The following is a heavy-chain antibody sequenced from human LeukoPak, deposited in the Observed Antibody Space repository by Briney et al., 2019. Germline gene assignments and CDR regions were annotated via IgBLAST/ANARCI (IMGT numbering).Heavy chain of an antibody. CDR2: INYGGST. CDR3: ARGFPPGSGSRGSHAFDV. J-gene: IGHJ3*01. CDR1: EMSFSAYY. V-gene: IGHV4-34*01. D-gene: IGHD6-19*01. Sequence: PLETLSLTCAVSEMSFSAYYWNWIRQSPGKGLEWIGDINYGGSTKYTPSLEGRGTILIDTSKNQFSLKLTSVTAADTAVYYCARGFPPGSGSRGSHAFDVWGQGTMVTVSS.